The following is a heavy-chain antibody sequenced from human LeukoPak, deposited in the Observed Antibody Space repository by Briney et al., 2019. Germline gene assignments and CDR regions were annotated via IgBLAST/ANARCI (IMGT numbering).Heavy chain of an antibody. CDR2: INSDGSST. V-gene: IGHV3-74*01. Sequence: PGGSLRLSCAASGFTFSSYAMSWVRQAPGKGLVWVSRINSDGSSTSYADAVKGRFTISRDNAKNTAYLQMNSLRAEDTAVYYCARVQGHPPNGLDIWGQGTMVTVSS. J-gene: IGHJ3*02. D-gene: IGHD2-8*01. CDR1: GFTFSSYA. CDR3: ARVQGHPPNGLDI.